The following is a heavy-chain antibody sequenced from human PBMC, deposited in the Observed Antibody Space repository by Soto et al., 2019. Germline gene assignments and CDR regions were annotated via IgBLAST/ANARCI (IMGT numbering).Heavy chain of an antibody. D-gene: IGHD3-10*01. CDR2: ISSSRSYI. Sequence: GGSLRLSCAASGFTFSSYSMNWVRQAPWKGLEWVSSISSSRSYIYYADSVKGRFTISRDNAKNSLYLQMNSLRAEDTAVYYCATLARGGPVTLPLDAWAQGTVVTVSS. CDR1: GFTFSSYS. J-gene: IGHJ5*02. CDR3: ATLARGGPVTLPLDA. V-gene: IGHV3-21*01.